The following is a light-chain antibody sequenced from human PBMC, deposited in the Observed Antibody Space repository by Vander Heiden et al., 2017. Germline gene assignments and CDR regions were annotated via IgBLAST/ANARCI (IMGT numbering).Light chain of an antibody. CDR3: QQDDDLPWT. CDR1: QDISNY. V-gene: IGKV1-33*01. Sequence: DIQMTQSPSSLSASVGDRVTITCQASQDISNYLNWYQQKPGKAPKLLIYDASNLETGVPSRFSGFGSGTDFTFTISGLQPEDIATYYCQQDDDLPWTFGQGTKVEIK. CDR2: DAS. J-gene: IGKJ1*01.